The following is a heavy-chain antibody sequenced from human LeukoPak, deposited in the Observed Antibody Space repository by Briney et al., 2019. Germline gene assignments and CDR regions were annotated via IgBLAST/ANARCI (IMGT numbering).Heavy chain of an antibody. CDR2: IYYSGST. J-gene: IGHJ4*02. CDR3: ARIGSGSSDYFDY. V-gene: IGHV4-61*05. CDR1: GGSISSSSYY. D-gene: IGHD5-12*01. Sequence: PSETLSLTCTVSGGSISSSSYYWGWIRQPPGKGLEWIGYIYYSGSTNYNPSLKSRVTISVDTSKNQFSLKLSSVTAADTAVYYCARIGSGSSDYFDYWGQGTLVTVSS.